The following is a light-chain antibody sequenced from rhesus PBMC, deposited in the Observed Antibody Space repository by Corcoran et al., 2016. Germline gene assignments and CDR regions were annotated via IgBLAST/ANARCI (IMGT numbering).Light chain of an antibody. Sequence: DIQMTQSPSSLSASVGDRVTITCRASQGISNWLAWYQQKPWKAPKLLIYRASNLETGVPSRFSGSGSGTDFTLTISSLQPEDIATYYCQQHDNSPWTFGQGTKVEIK. CDR3: QQHDNSPWT. CDR1: QGISNW. CDR2: RAS. V-gene: IGKV1-69*01. J-gene: IGKJ1*01.